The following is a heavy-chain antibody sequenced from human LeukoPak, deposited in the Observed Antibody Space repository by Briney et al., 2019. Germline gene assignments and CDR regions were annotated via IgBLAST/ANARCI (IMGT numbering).Heavy chain of an antibody. J-gene: IGHJ4*02. Sequence: GGSLRLSCAASGFTFSSYAMSWVRQAPGKGLEWVSAISGSGGSTYYADSVKGRFTISRDNSKNTLYLQMNSLRAEGTAVYYCAKSTMVRRGTPIDYWGQGTLVTVSS. CDR2: ISGSGGST. CDR1: GFTFSSYA. D-gene: IGHD3-10*01. CDR3: AKSTMVRRGTPIDY. V-gene: IGHV3-23*01.